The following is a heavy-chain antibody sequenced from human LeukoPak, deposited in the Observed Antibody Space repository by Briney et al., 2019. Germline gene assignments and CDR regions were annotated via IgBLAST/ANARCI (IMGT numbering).Heavy chain of an antibody. CDR3: AKDLEDYYRPLGY. CDR2: ISGSGSST. Sequence: PGGSLRLSCAASGFTFSSYAMSWVRQAPGKGLEWVSAISGSGSSTYYADSVKGRFTISRDNSRNTLHLQMNSLRAEDTAVYYCAKDLEDYYRPLGYWGQGTLVTVSS. D-gene: IGHD3-22*01. J-gene: IGHJ4*02. CDR1: GFTFSSYA. V-gene: IGHV3-23*01.